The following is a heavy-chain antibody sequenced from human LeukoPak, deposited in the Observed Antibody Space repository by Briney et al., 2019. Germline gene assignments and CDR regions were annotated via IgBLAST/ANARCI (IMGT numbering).Heavy chain of an antibody. CDR2: INQDGTEN. CDR1: GFTFSNNC. Sequence: GGSLRLSCAASGFTFSNNCMTWVRRAPGKGLDWVANINQDGTENNYVDSLKGRFTISRDNAKNSLYLQRSSLRAEDTAVYYCARFARSDALDYWGQGALVTVSS. V-gene: IGHV3-7*01. CDR3: ARFARSDALDY. D-gene: IGHD3-16*01. J-gene: IGHJ4*02.